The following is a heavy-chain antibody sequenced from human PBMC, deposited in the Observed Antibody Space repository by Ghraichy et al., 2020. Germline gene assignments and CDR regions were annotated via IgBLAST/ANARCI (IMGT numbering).Heavy chain of an antibody. Sequence: GGSLRLSCAASGFIFSNYGMQWVRQAPGKGLEWVAVVSYNGDTKYYAESVKGRFTVSRDNSKNTVYLQMNSLRPEDTAVYICAKDWSVETPTGDIWGQGTVVSVSS. D-gene: IGHD5-18*01. CDR2: VSYNGDTK. CDR3: AKDWSVETPTGDI. V-gene: IGHV3-30*18. CDR1: GFIFSNYG. J-gene: IGHJ3*02.